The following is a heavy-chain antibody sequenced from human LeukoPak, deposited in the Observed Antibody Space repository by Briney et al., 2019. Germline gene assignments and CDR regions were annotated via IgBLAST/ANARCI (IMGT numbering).Heavy chain of an antibody. D-gene: IGHD3-10*01. CDR2: IFYSGST. V-gene: IGHV4-39*07. CDR1: GGSISSYY. CDR3: AKSNGYGLIDI. J-gene: IGHJ3*02. Sequence: PSETLSLTCTVSGGSISSYYWGWIRQPPGKALEWIGNIFYSGSTYYSPSLKSRVTISLDTSRNQFSLKLNSVTAADTAVYYCAKSNGYGLIDIWGQGTMVTVSS.